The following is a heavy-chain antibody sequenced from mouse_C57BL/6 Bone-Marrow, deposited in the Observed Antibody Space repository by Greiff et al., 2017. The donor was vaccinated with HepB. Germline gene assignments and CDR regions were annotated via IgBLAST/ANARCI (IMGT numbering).Heavy chain of an antibody. J-gene: IGHJ4*01. CDR1: GFSLTSYG. V-gene: IGHV2-9*01. CDR2: IWGGGST. CDR3: AIRGVYYGSLYYYAMDY. Sequence: VKVVESGPGLVAPSQSLSITCTVSGFSLTSYGVDWVRQPPGKGLEWLGVIWGGGSTNYNSALMSRLSISKYNSKSQVFLKMNSLQTDDTAMYYCAIRGVYYGSLYYYAMDYWGQGTSVTVSS. D-gene: IGHD1-1*01.